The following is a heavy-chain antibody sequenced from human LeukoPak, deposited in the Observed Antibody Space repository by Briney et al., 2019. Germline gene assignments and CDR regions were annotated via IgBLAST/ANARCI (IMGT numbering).Heavy chain of an antibody. CDR2: IIPIYGRA. D-gene: IGHD3-3*01. V-gene: IGHV1-69*13. CDR1: GGSFTSYG. Sequence: GASVKVSCKASGGSFTSYGICWVRQAPGQGLEWMGKIIPIYGRANYGQKFQGRVTITADELTTTSYMELSSLTAEDMAVYYCAAGGAYEFRDDYWGQGTLVTVSS. CDR3: AAGGAYEFRDDY. J-gene: IGHJ4*02.